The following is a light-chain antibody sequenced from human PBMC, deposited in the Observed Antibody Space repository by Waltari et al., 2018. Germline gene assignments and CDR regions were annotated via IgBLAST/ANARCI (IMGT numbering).Light chain of an antibody. CDR1: QSVVDN. Sequence: ETVLTQTPATLSVSPGGTAILSCRASQSVVDNLAWYQQKDGQAPRLLTYGATIRATDIPDRFTGSGSGTDFTLTISSLNSEDVAVYVCQHYNKWPQYTFAQGTKVEIK. CDR3: QHYNKWPQYT. CDR2: GAT. V-gene: IGKV3D-15*01. J-gene: IGKJ2*01.